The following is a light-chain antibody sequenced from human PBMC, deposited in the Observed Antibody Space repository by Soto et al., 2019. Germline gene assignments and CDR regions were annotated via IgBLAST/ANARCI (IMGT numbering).Light chain of an antibody. J-gene: IGKJ2*01. CDR1: QSISSAY. V-gene: IGKV3-20*01. CDR2: STS. CDR3: QQYGTAPMYS. Sequence: EIVFTQSPGTLSLSPGERATLSCRASQSISSAYFAWYQHKPRQAPSLLIYSTSLRATGIPDRFSGSGSGPEFILFISRLEPEDFEVYYCQQYGTAPMYSFGQGTKLEIK.